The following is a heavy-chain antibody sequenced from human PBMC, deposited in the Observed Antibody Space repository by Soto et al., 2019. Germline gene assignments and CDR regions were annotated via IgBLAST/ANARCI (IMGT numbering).Heavy chain of an antibody. V-gene: IGHV3-48*03. CDR1: GITFSTNE. CDR3: VRDTMRASAAASLDY. CDR2: ISVSGNIF. J-gene: IGHJ4*02. D-gene: IGHD6-13*01. Sequence: PGGTRRLPCAPSGITFSTNEFNRLRQAPGRGLEWISYISVSGNIFNDAASVKGRFTISRDNSERTLQLHMSSLRDDDTAVYFCVRDTMRASAAASLDYWGQGTQVTVSS.